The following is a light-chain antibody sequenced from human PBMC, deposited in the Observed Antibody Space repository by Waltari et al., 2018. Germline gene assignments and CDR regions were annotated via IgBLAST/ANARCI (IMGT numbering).Light chain of an antibody. V-gene: IGKV3-20*01. J-gene: IGKJ1*01. CDR2: HAS. Sequence: EIVLTQSPATLSLPSGERAPLSCRTSQSISKYLAWYQQKPGQAPRLLIYHASSRATGIPDRFSGSGSGTDFSLSISRLEPEDFAVYYCQHYVTLPVTFGQGTKVEIK. CDR3: QHYVTLPVT. CDR1: QSISKY.